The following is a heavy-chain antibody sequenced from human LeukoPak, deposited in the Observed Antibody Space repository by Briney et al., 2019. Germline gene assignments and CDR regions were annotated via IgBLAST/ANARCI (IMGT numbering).Heavy chain of an antibody. CDR1: GGSISSYY. J-gene: IGHJ5*02. CDR3: ARDVMERIPKTYWFDP. Sequence: PSETLSLTCTVSGGSISSYYWSWIRQPAGKGLEWIGRIYTSGSTNYNPSLKSRVTMSVDTSKNQFSLKLSSVTAADTAVYYCARDVMERIPKTYWFDPWGQGTLVTVSS. D-gene: IGHD1-1*01. V-gene: IGHV4-4*07. CDR2: IYTSGST.